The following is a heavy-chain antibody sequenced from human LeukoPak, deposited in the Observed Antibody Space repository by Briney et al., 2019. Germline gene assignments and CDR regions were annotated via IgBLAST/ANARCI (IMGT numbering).Heavy chain of an antibody. CDR1: GFTFSDYY. CDR2: ISSSGSTI. Sequence: GGSLRLSCAASGFTFSDYYMSWIRQAPGKGLEWVSYISSSGSTIYYADSVKGRFTISRDNAKNLLYLQMNSLRAEDTAVYYCARDRELGDYYGSGSYYNAIYYYYYYGMDVWGQGTTVTVSS. CDR3: ARDRELGDYYGSGSYYNAIYYYYYYGMDV. J-gene: IGHJ6*02. V-gene: IGHV3-11*01. D-gene: IGHD3-10*01.